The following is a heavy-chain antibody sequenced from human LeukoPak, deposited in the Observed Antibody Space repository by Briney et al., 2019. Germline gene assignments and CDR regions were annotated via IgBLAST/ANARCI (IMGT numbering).Heavy chain of an antibody. Sequence: PSETLSLTCAVYGGSFSGYYWSWIRQPPGKGLEWIGEINHSGSTNYNPSLKSRVTISVDTSKNQFSLKLSSVTAADTAVYYCARGRVVDSSGYYLYYYYYYGMDVWGQGTTVTVSS. CDR2: INHSGST. CDR3: ARGRVVDSSGYYLYYYYYYGMDV. CDR1: GGSFSGYY. D-gene: IGHD3-22*01. V-gene: IGHV4-34*01. J-gene: IGHJ6*02.